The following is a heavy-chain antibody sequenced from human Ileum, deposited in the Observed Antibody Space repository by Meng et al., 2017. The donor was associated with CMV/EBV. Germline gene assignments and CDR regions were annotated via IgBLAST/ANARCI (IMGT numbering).Heavy chain of an antibody. CDR1: GFSFSIYG. CDR2: ITYDGSPQ. V-gene: IGHV3-30*03. Sequence: GGSLRLSCAASGFSFSIYGMHWVRQAPGKGLDWVAFITYDGSPQYYADSLKGRFTISRDNSKNTLYLQMNSLRVEDTALYYFARNYISGSIDYWGQGTLVTVSS. D-gene: IGHD3-10*01. J-gene: IGHJ4*02. CDR3: ARNYISGSIDY.